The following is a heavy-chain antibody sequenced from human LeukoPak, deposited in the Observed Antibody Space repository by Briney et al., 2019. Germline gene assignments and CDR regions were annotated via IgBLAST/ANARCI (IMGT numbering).Heavy chain of an antibody. D-gene: IGHD4-17*01. CDR2: ISSSSSTI. CDR1: GFTFSSYS. CDR3: ARGGHGDYEAXXGY. Sequence: KSGGSLRLSCAASGFTFSSYSMNWVRQAPGKGLEWVSYISSSSSTIYYADSVKGRFTISRDNAKNSLYLQMNSLRAEDTAVYYCARGGHGDYEAXXGYWXQGTLVTVSS. V-gene: IGHV3-48*01. J-gene: IGHJ4*02.